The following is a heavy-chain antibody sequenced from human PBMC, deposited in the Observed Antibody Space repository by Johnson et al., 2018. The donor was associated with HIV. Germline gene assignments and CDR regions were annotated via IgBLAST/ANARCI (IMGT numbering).Heavy chain of an antibody. CDR1: GVTFSSYG. Sequence: QEQLVESGGGLVQPGRSLRLSCAASGVTFSSYGMHWVRQAPGKGLEGVAFIRYDGNNKYYADSVKGRFTISRENAKNSLYLQMNSLRAGDTAVYYCAREGVSGSYYDAFDRWGQGTMVTGSS. CDR3: AREGVSGSYYDAFDR. CDR2: IRYDGNNK. D-gene: IGHD1-26*01. V-gene: IGHV3-33*01. J-gene: IGHJ3*01.